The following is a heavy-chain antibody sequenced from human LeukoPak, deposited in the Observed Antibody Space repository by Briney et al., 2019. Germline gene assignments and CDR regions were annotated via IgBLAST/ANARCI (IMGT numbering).Heavy chain of an antibody. D-gene: IGHD3-16*01. J-gene: IGHJ4*02. Sequence: GGSLRLSCAASGFTFSSYGMSWVRQAPGKGLEWVSAISGSGVYTSYADSVKGRFTISRDNSKNTLYLQMNSLRDEDTAVYYCASCVTGSYAVDYWGQGTLVTVSS. V-gene: IGHV3-23*01. CDR3: ASCVTGSYAVDY. CDR2: ISGSGVYT. CDR1: GFTFSSYG.